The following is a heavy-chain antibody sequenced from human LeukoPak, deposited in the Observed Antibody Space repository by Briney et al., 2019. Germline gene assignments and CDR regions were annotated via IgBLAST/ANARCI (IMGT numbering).Heavy chain of an antibody. CDR1: GGTFSSYA. J-gene: IGHJ6*03. Sequence: SVKVSCKASGGTFSSYATSWVRQAPGQGLEWMGGIIPIFGTANYAQKFQGRVTITADESTSTAYMELSSLRSEDTAVYYCARSGSRYSYYYYYMDVWGKGTTVTVSS. D-gene: IGHD1-1*01. CDR3: ARSGSRYSYYYYYMDV. CDR2: IIPIFGTA. V-gene: IGHV1-69*13.